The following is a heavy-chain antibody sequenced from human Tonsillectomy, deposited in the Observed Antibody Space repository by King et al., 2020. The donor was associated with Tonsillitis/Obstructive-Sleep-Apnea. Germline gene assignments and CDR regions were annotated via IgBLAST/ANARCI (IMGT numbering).Heavy chain of an antibody. D-gene: IGHD3-3*01. CDR1: GGTFSSYA. Sequence: QLVQSGAEVKKPGSSVKVSCKASGGTFSSYAISWVRQAPGQGLEWMGGIIPIFGTANYAQKFQGRVTITADESTGTAYMGLSSLRSEDTAGYYCARDGQTIFGVVISRAFDIWGQGTMVTVSS. CDR2: IIPIFGTA. J-gene: IGHJ3*02. V-gene: IGHV1-69*12. CDR3: ARDGQTIFGVVISRAFDI.